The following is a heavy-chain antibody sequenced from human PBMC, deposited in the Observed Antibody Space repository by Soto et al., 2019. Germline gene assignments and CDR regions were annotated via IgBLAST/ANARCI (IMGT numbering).Heavy chain of an antibody. Sequence: ASVKVSCKAIGYSFTSHYMHWVRQAPGQGLEWMGTIYPGGVNIGYAQKFKGRVTMTKDTSTSTVYMELNSLTSEDTAVYYCARDETWDDLVWWIDPWVQKPLVNISS. V-gene: IGHV1-46*03. J-gene: IGHJ5*02. CDR1: GYSFTSHY. CDR2: IYPGGVNI. D-gene: IGHD3-16*01. CDR3: ARDETWDDLVWWIDP.